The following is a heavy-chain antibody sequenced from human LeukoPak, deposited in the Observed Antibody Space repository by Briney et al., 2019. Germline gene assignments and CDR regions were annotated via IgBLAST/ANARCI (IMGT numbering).Heavy chain of an antibody. CDR1: GDSIRSSRYH. CDR2: SHYSGST. CDR3: ARRDYGGLLDY. D-gene: IGHD4-23*01. J-gene: IGHJ4*02. V-gene: IGHV4-39*01. Sequence: SETLSLTCTVSGDSIRSSRYHWAWIRQPPGKGLEWIGSSHYSGSTYYNPSLKSRVTISVDTPKNQLSLRLNSATSSDTAVYFCARRDYGGLLDYWGQGTLVTVSS.